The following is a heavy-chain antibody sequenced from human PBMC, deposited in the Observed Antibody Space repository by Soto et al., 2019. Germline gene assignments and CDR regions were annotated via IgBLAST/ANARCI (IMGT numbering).Heavy chain of an antibody. J-gene: IGHJ6*02. CDR1: GFTFSSYA. Sequence: QVQLVESGGGVVQPGRSLRLSCAASGFTFSSYAMHWVRQAPGKGLEWVAVISYDGSNKYYADSVKGRFTISRDNSKNKRYLQMNSLRAEDTAVYYCARDYYRFNSGYGFSMDVWGQGTTVTVSS. CDR3: ARDYYRFNSGYGFSMDV. D-gene: IGHD5-12*01. V-gene: IGHV3-30-3*01. CDR2: ISYDGSNK.